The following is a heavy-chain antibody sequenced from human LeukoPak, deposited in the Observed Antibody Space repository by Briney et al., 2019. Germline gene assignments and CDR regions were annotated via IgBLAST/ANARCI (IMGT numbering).Heavy chain of an antibody. CDR2: LYYSGST. J-gene: IGHJ5*02. D-gene: IGHD3-3*01. Sequence: SETLSLTCTVSGDSIRRYYWSWIRQPPGKGLEWIGHLYYSGSTNYIPSLKSRDTISVDTSKNQFSLKLSSVTAADTAVYYCARYSLGSDYDFWSGYAYTNWFDPWGQGTLVTVSS. V-gene: IGHV4-59*08. CDR1: GDSIRRYY. CDR3: ARYSLGSDYDFWSGYAYTNWFDP.